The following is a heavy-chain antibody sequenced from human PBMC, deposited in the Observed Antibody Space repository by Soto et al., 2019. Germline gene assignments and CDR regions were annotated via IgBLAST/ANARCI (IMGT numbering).Heavy chain of an antibody. CDR3: TKNSAYALDY. CDR2: VHYYGGT. J-gene: IGHJ1*01. CDR1: SGSVSNDNW. V-gene: IGHV4-4*02. Sequence: SETLSLTCGVSSGSVSNDNWWSWVRQSPGKGLEWIGEVHYYGGTNYNPSLESRVTISVGTSRNKFSLRLNSVTAADTAIYYCTKNSAYALDYWGQGTLVTVSS. D-gene: IGHD3-16*01.